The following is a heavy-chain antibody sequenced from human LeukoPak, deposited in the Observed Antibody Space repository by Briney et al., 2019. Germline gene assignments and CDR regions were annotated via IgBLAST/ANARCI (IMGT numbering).Heavy chain of an antibody. J-gene: IGHJ5*02. D-gene: IGHD2-2*01. V-gene: IGHV4-4*07. CDR1: GGSISSYY. CDR2: IYTSGST. Sequence: ASETLSLTCTVSGGSISSYYWSWIRQPAGKGLEWIGRIYTSGSTNYNPSLKSRVTMSVDTSKNQFSLKLSSVTAADTAVYYCAKGVVVPAAMGTVWFDPWGQGTLVTVSS. CDR3: AKGVVVPAAMGTVWFDP.